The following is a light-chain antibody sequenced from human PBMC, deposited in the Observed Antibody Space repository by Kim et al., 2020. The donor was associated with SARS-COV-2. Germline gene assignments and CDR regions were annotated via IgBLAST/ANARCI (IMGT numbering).Light chain of an antibody. CDR3: AAWDESLNGVA. J-gene: IGLJ2*01. CDR2: GNH. V-gene: IGLV1-44*01. Sequence: GQRVTITCSGSGANIGSNAVNWYHQLPGAAPRLVIYGNHQRPSGVPDRFSGSKSDTSASLAISGLQSEDEADYYCAAWDESLNGVAFGGGTKLTVL. CDR1: GANIGSNA.